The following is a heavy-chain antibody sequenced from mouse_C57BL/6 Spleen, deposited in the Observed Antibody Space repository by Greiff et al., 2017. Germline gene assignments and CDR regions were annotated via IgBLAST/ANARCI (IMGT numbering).Heavy chain of an antibody. CDR2: IDPGDGET. V-gene: IGHV14-2*01. CDR1: GFNFKDYY. Sequence: EVQLQQSGAELVKPGASVKLSCTASGFNFKDYYMHWVKQGPEQGLEWIGRIDPGDGETKYAPKFQGKATIAADTSSNTTDLQLSSLTSEDTAVYSCASGNSSGYYAMDYWGQGTSVTVSS. J-gene: IGHJ4*01. CDR3: ASGNSSGYYAMDY. D-gene: IGHD3-2*02.